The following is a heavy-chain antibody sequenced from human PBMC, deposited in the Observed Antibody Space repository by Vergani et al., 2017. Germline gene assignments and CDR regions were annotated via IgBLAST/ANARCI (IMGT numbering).Heavy chain of an antibody. V-gene: IGHV4-38-2*01. CDR2: IYHSGST. CDR1: GYSISSGDY. J-gene: IGHJ6*02. Sequence: QVQLQESGPGLVKPSETLSLTCAVSGYSISSGDYWGWIRQPPGKGLEWIGSIYHSGSTYYNPSLKSRVTISVDTSKNQFSLKLSSVTAADTAVYYCATSYVDTAMEIHYYYYYGMDVWGQ. D-gene: IGHD5-18*01. CDR3: ATSYVDTAMEIHYYYYYGMDV.